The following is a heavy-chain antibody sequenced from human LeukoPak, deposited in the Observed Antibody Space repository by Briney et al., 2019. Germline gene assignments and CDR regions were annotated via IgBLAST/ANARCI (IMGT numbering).Heavy chain of an antibody. CDR1: GGSISSGSYY. Sequence: SETLSLTCTVSGGSISSGSYYWSWIRQPAGKGLEWIGRIYTSGSTNYNPSLKSRVTISVDTSKNQFSLKLSSVTAADTAVYYCAREPYYDFWSGGFDPWGQGTLVTVSS. CDR3: AREPYYDFWSGGFDP. D-gene: IGHD3-3*01. CDR2: IYTSGST. J-gene: IGHJ5*02. V-gene: IGHV4-61*02.